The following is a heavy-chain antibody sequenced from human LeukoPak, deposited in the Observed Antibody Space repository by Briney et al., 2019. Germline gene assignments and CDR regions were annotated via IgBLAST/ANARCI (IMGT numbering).Heavy chain of an antibody. CDR3: AKAGSFDYVWGSYRPLDY. D-gene: IGHD3-16*02. J-gene: IGHJ4*02. V-gene: IGHV3-23*01. CDR2: ISGSGGST. CDR1: GFTFSSYA. Sequence: GGSLRLSCAASGFTFSSYAMSWVRQAPGKGLEWVSAISGSGGSTYYADSVKGRFTISRDNSKNTLYLQMNSLRAEDTAVYYCAKAGSFDYVWGSYRPLDYWGQGTLVTVSS.